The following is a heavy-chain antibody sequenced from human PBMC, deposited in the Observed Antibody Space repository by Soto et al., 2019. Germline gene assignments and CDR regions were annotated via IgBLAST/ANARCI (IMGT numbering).Heavy chain of an antibody. Sequence: ASVKVSCKASGYTFTSYAMHWVRQAPGQRLEWMGWINAGNGNTKYSQKFQGRVTITRDTSASTAYMELSSLRSEDTAVYYCARGKGSGGSCAPPLDPWGQGTLVTVSS. J-gene: IGHJ5*02. D-gene: IGHD2-15*01. V-gene: IGHV1-3*01. CDR3: ARGKGSGGSCAPPLDP. CDR1: GYTFTSYA. CDR2: INAGNGNT.